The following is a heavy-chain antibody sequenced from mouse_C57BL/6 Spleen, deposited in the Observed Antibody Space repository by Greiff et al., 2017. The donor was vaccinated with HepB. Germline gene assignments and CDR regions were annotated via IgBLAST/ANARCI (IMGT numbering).Heavy chain of an antibody. J-gene: IGHJ3*01. CDR1: GFTFSSYG. Sequence: EVKLVESGGDLVKPGGSLKLSCAASGFTFSSYGMSWVRQTPDKRLEWVATISSGGSYTYYPDSVKGRFTISRDNAKNTLYLQMSSLESEDTAMYYCARDEEFAYWGQVTLVTVSA. CDR2: ISSGGSYT. V-gene: IGHV5-6*01. CDR3: ARDEEFAY.